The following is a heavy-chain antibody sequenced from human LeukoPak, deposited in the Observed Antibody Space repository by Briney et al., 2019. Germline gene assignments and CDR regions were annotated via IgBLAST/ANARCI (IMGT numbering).Heavy chain of an antibody. V-gene: IGHV3-23*01. CDR1: GFTFSSYA. J-gene: IGHJ3*02. D-gene: IGHD3-10*01. Sequence: PGGSLRLSCAASGFTFSSYAMSWVRQAPGKGLEWVSAISGSGGSTYYADSVKGRFTISRDNSKNTLYLQMNSLRAEDTAVYYCAKDIWFGESNPDAFDIWGQGTMVTVSS. CDR2: ISGSGGST. CDR3: AKDIWFGESNPDAFDI.